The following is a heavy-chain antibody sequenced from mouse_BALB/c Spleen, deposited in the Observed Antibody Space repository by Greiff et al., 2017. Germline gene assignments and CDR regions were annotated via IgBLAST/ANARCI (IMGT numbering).Heavy chain of an antibody. CDR3: AVRYYGSSYEGFAY. CDR2: INPSTGYT. J-gene: IGHJ3*01. D-gene: IGHD1-1*01. V-gene: IGHV1-7*01. CDR1: GYTFTSYW. Sequence: VQLQQSGAELAKPGASVKMSCKASGYTFTSYWMHWVNQRPGQGLEWIGYINPSTGYTEYNQKFKDKATLTADKSSSTAYMQLSSLTSEDSAVYYCAVRYYGSSYEGFAYWGQGTLVTVSA.